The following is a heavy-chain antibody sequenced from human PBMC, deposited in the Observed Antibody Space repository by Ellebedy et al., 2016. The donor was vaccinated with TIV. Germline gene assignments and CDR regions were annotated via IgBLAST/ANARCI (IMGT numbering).Heavy chain of an antibody. J-gene: IGHJ4*02. CDR3: ARDSSDWPQIDY. CDR1: GFTFSGHW. D-gene: IGHD6-19*01. V-gene: IGHV3-7*03. Sequence: PGGSLRLSCGASGFTFSGHWMSWVRQAPGKGLEWVANIKQDGSGKNYVDSVKGRFTISSDNARNSVHLQMNSLRAEDTAVYYCARDSSDWPQIDYWGQGTLVTVSS. CDR2: IKQDGSGK.